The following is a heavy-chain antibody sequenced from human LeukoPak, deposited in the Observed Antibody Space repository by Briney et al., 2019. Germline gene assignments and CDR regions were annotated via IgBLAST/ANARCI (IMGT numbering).Heavy chain of an antibody. Sequence: ASVKVSCKVSGYTLTELSMHWVRQAPGKGLEWMGGFDPEDGETIYAQKFQGRVTMTEDTSTDTAYMELSSLRSEDTAVYYCATDLQGDSSSWYHAFDIWGQGTMVTVSS. J-gene: IGHJ3*02. D-gene: IGHD6-13*01. CDR2: FDPEDGET. V-gene: IGHV1-24*01. CDR3: ATDLQGDSSSWYHAFDI. CDR1: GYTLTELS.